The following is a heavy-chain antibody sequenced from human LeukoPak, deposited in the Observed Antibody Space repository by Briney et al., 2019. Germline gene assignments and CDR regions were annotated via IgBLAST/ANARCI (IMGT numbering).Heavy chain of an antibody. CDR1: GFTFSSYS. D-gene: IGHD3-10*01. V-gene: IGHV3-48*04. Sequence: SGGSLRLSCAASGFTFSSYSMNWVRQAPGKGLEWVSYISSSSSTIYYADSVKGRFTISRDNAKNSLYLQMNSLRAEDTAVYYCARDCTTLWFADWFDPWGQGTLVTVSS. CDR2: ISSSSSTI. J-gene: IGHJ5*02. CDR3: ARDCTTLWFADWFDP.